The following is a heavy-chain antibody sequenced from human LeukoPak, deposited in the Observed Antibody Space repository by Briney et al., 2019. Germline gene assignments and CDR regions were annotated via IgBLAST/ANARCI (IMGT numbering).Heavy chain of an antibody. Sequence: SETLSLTCAVYGGSFSSYYWSWIRQPPGKGLEWIGEINHSGSTNYNPSLKSRVTISVDTSKNQFSLKLSSVTAADTAVYYCARPPYYYDSSGTQDYWGQGTLVTVSS. CDR2: INHSGST. J-gene: IGHJ4*02. D-gene: IGHD3-22*01. V-gene: IGHV4-34*01. CDR1: GGSFSSYY. CDR3: ARPPYYYDSSGTQDY.